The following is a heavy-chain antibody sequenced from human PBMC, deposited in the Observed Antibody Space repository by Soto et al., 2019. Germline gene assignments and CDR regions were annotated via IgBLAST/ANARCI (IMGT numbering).Heavy chain of an antibody. Sequence: GASVKVSCKASGYTFTSYAMHWVRQAPGQRLEWMGWINAGNGNTKYSQKFQGRVTITRDTSASTAYMELSSLRSEDTAVYYCASSPQVRGATYDYYYMDVWGKGTTVTVSS. J-gene: IGHJ6*03. CDR3: ASSPQVRGATYDYYYMDV. V-gene: IGHV1-3*01. CDR2: INAGNGNT. D-gene: IGHD3-10*01. CDR1: GYTFTSYA.